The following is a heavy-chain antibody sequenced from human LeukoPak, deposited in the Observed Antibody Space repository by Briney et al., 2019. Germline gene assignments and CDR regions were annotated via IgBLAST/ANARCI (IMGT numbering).Heavy chain of an antibody. CDR3: TTKVIRAISGDDYDD. D-gene: IGHD5-12*01. Sequence: GGSLRLSCAVSGVTFRSYGMHWVRQAPGKGLEWVALISSDGNDKLYGDSVRGRFTISRDDSKSTLYLQMNSLRAEDTAVYYCTTKVIRAISGDDYDDWGQGTLVTVSS. V-gene: IGHV3-30*03. CDR1: GVTFRSYG. J-gene: IGHJ4*02. CDR2: ISSDGNDK.